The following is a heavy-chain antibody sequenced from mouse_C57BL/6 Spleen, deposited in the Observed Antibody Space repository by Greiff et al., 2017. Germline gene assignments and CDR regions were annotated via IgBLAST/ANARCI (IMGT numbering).Heavy chain of an antibody. V-gene: IGHV5S21*01. CDR3: TRRDSSGSAY. D-gene: IGHD3-2*02. J-gene: IGHJ3*01. CDR1: GFTFSSYA. CDR2: ISSGGDYI. Sequence: EVKVVESGEGLVKPGGSLKLSCAASGFTFSSYAMSWVRQTPEKRLEWVAYISSGGDYIYYADTVKGRFTISRDNARNTLYLQLSSLKSEDTAMYYCTRRDSSGSAYWGQGTLVTVSA.